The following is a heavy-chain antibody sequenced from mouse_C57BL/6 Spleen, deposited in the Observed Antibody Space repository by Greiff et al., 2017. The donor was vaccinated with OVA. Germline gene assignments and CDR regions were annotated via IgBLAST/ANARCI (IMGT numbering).Heavy chain of an antibody. Sequence: ESGPGLVKPSQSLSLTCSVTGYSITSGYYWNWIRQFPGNKLEWMGYISYDGSNNYNPSLKNRISITRDTSKNQFFLKLNSVTTEDTATYYCARGETGFSFDYWGQGTTLTVYS. CDR1: GYSITSGYY. CDR2: ISYDGSN. D-gene: IGHD4-1*01. J-gene: IGHJ2*01. CDR3: ARGETGFSFDY. V-gene: IGHV3-6*01.